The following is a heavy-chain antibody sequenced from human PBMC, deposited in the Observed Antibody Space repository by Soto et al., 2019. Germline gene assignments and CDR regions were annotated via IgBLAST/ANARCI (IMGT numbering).Heavy chain of an antibody. D-gene: IGHD2-15*01. Sequence: ASVKVSCKVSGYTLTELSMHWVRQAPGKGLEWMGGFDPEDGETIYAQKFQGRVTMTEDTSTDTAYMELSSLRSEDTAVYYCAAGGIYCSGGSCRANPFDYWGQGTLVTVSS. V-gene: IGHV1-24*01. J-gene: IGHJ4*02. CDR1: GYTLTELS. CDR3: AAGGIYCSGGSCRANPFDY. CDR2: FDPEDGET.